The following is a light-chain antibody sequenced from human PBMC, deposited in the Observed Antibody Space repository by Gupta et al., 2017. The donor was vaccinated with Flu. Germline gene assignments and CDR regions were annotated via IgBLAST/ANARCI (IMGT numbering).Light chain of an antibody. CDR1: QSLVHSYGNTY. CDR2: KIS. V-gene: IGKV2-24*01. CDR3: QVANESLLT. Sequence: PITLGQPASISCRSSQSLVHSYGNTYLSWLHQRPGQPPRLLIYKISNRFSGVPDRFSGSGAGTDFALKISSVEAEDVGMYYCQVANESLLTFGQGTKVEIK. J-gene: IGKJ2*01.